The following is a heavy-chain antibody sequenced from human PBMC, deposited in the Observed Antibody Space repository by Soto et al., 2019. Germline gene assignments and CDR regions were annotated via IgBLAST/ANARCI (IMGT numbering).Heavy chain of an antibody. CDR1: GFSLSTGGVG. V-gene: IGHV2-5*02. CDR2: IYWDDDK. J-gene: IGHJ4*02. D-gene: IGHD3-22*01. CDR3: AHSADPSDYSSGYYYVY. Sequence: GSGPTLVNPTQTLTLTCTFSGFSLSTGGVGVGWIRQPPGKALEWLAIIYWDDDKRYSPTLKNRLTITKDTSKNQVVLTMTNMAPVDTATYYCAHSADPSDYSSGYYYVYWGQGTLVTVSS.